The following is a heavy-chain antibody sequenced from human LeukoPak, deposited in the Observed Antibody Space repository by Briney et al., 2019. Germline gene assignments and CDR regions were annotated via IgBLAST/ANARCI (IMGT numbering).Heavy chain of an antibody. CDR3: ARDNPFGGVIALFFDY. CDR1: GASISSYY. D-gene: IGHD3-16*02. Sequence: PSETLSLTCTVSGASISSYYWSWIRQPAGKGLEWIGHIHISGSTNYNPSLNSRVIMSLDTSKNQFSLKLSSVTAADTAVYYCARDNPFGGVIALFFDYWGQGTLVTVSS. V-gene: IGHV4-4*07. J-gene: IGHJ4*02. CDR2: IHISGST.